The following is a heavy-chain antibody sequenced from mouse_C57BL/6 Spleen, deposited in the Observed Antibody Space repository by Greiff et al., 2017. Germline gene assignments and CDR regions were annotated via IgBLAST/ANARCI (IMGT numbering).Heavy chain of an antibody. CDR2: ISSGGSYT. CDR1: GFTFSSYG. CDR3: ASLSLWSDLGY. Sequence: EVRGVESGGDLVKPGGSLKLSCAASGFTFSSYGMSWVRQTPDKRLEWVATISSGGSYTYYPDGVKGRFTISRDNAKNTLYLQMSSLKSEDTAMYYCASLSLWSDLGYWGQGTTLTVSS. D-gene: IGHD1-1*02. J-gene: IGHJ2*01. V-gene: IGHV5-6*01.